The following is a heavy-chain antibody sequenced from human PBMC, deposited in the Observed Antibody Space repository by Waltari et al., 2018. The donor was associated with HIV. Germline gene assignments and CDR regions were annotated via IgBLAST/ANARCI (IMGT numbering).Heavy chain of an antibody. Sequence: EVHLVESGGGLVKPGRSLRLSCAASGFTFDDFSIHWVRQTPGKGLGWVSGISWNSGSIGYADSVKGRFTISRDNAKNSLFLQMNSLRPEDTAFYYCAKGPTLTSPPTYFNYWGQGTLVTVSS. J-gene: IGHJ4*02. CDR2: ISWNSGSI. CDR1: GFTFDDFS. CDR3: AKGPTLTSPPTYFNY. V-gene: IGHV3-9*01. D-gene: IGHD2-2*01.